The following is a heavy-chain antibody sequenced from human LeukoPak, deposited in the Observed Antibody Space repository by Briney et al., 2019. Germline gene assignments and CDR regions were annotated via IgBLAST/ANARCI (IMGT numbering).Heavy chain of an antibody. Sequence: ASVKVSCKASGGTFSSYAISWVRQAPGQGLEWMGGIIPIFGTANYAQKFQGGVTITADKSTSTAYMELSSLRSEDTAVYYCARDASLGYCSGGSCYMSGDAFDIWGQGTMVTVSS. D-gene: IGHD2-15*01. CDR2: IIPIFGTA. V-gene: IGHV1-69*06. J-gene: IGHJ3*02. CDR3: ARDASLGYCSGGSCYMSGDAFDI. CDR1: GGTFSSYA.